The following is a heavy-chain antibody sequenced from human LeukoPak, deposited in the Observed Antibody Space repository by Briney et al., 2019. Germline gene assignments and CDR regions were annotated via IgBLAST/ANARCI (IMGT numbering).Heavy chain of an antibody. D-gene: IGHD3-10*01. CDR2: ISYDGSNK. V-gene: IGHV3-30-3*01. CDR1: GFTFSSYA. J-gene: IGHJ4*02. CDR3: ARAGLSPTKRYFDY. Sequence: GGSLRLSCAASGFTFSSYAMHWVRQAPGKGLEWVAVISYDGSNKYYADSVKGRFTISRDNSKNTLYLQMNSLRAEDTAVYYCARAGLSPTKRYFDYWGQGTLVTVSS.